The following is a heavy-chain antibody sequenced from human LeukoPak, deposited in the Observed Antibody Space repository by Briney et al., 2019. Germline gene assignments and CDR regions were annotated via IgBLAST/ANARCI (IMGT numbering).Heavy chain of an antibody. Sequence: GGSLRLSCAASGFTFDDYGMSWVRQAPGKGLEWVANIKQDGSEKYYVDSVKGRFTISRDNAKNSLYLQMNSLRAEDTAVYYCARDRVDWTGPHFDYWGQGTLVTVSS. V-gene: IGHV3-7*01. J-gene: IGHJ4*02. CDR2: IKQDGSEK. D-gene: IGHD3-9*01. CDR1: GFTFDDYG. CDR3: ARDRVDWTGPHFDY.